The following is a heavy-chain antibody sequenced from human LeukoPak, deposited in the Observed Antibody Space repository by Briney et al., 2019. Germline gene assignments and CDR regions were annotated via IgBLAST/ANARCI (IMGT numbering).Heavy chain of an antibody. CDR2: INHSGST. V-gene: IGHV4-34*01. J-gene: IGHJ4*02. CDR1: GGSFSGYY. CDR3: ARIRTGFDY. Sequence: SETLSLTCAVYGGSFSGYYWSWIRQPPGKGLEWIGEINHSGSTNYNPSLKSRVTISVDTSKNRFSLKLSSVTAADTAVYYCARIRTGFDYWGQGTLVTVSS.